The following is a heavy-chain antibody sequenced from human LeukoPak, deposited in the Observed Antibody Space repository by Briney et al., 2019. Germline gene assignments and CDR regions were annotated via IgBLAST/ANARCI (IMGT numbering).Heavy chain of an antibody. D-gene: IGHD2-15*01. V-gene: IGHV4-30-2*01. CDR3: ARAPLGYYFDY. Sequence: KPSETLSLTCAVSGGSISSGGYSWSWIRQPPGKGLEWIGYIYHSGSTCYNPSLKSRVTISVDRSKNQFSLKLSSVTAADTAVYYCARAPLGYYFDYWGQGTLVTVSS. J-gene: IGHJ4*02. CDR1: GGSISSGGYS. CDR2: IYHSGST.